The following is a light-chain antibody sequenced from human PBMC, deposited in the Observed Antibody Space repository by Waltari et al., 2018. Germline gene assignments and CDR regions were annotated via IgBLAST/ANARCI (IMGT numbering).Light chain of an antibody. CDR1: ENVPSGY. CDR2: GAS. V-gene: IGKV3-20*01. J-gene: IGKJ1*01. CDR3: QQYGSLPWT. Sequence: EILLPQSPATLSLSPGDRATLSCRASENVPSGYLAWYQQKPGQAPRLLIFGASSGATGVPDRFSGSESGTDFTLTISRLEPEDFAVYYCQQYGSLPWTFGQGTKVEIK.